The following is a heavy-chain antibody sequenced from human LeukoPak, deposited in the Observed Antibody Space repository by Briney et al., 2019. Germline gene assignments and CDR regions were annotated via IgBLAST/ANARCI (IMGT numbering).Heavy chain of an antibody. CDR1: GFTFSRYW. CDR3: ARLGYSAYETYYFDY. Sequence: GGSVRLSCAASGFTFSRYWMSWVRQAPGKGLEWVAHINQDGSGTYYVDSVKGRFTISRDNAKNSLFLQMNSLRVEDTAVYYCARLGYSAYETYYFDYRGQGSLVTVSS. CDR2: INQDGSGT. V-gene: IGHV3-7*04. D-gene: IGHD5-12*01. J-gene: IGHJ4*02.